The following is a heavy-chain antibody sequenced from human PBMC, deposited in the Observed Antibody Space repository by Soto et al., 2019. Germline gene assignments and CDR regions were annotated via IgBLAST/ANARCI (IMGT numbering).Heavy chain of an antibody. D-gene: IGHD6-13*01. V-gene: IGHV1-18*01. CDR3: ARVRRQQLLDWFDP. Sequence: ASVKVSCKASGYTFTSYGISWVRQAPGQGLEWMGWISAYNGNTNYAQKLQGRVTMTTDTSTSTAYMELRSLRSDDTAVYYCARVRRQQLLDWFDPWGQGTLVTVSS. CDR1: GYTFTSYG. J-gene: IGHJ5*02. CDR2: ISAYNGNT.